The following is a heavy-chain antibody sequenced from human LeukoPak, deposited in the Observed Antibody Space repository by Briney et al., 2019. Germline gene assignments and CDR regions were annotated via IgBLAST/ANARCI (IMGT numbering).Heavy chain of an antibody. J-gene: IGHJ4*02. D-gene: IGHD3-22*01. Sequence: QTLTLTCTFSGFSLSTSGMCVSWIRQPPGKALEWLARIDWDDDKYYSTSLKTRLTISKDTSKNQVVLTMTNMDSVDTATYYCARIPAYYYDSSGNDYWGQGTLVTVSS. CDR3: ARIPAYYYDSSGNDY. CDR1: GFSLSTSGMC. V-gene: IGHV2-70*11. CDR2: IDWDDDK.